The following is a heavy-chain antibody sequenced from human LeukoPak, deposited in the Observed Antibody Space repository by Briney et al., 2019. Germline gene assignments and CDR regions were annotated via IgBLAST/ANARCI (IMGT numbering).Heavy chain of an antibody. CDR2: ISGSGGST. CDR1: GFTFSSYA. V-gene: IGHV3-23*01. D-gene: IGHD6-13*01. Sequence: GGSLRLSCAASGFTFSSYAMSWVRQAPGKGLEWVSAISGSGGSTYYAESVKGRFTISRDNSKNTLYLQMNSLRAEDTAVYYGAKVRAAGTEFDYWGQGTLVTVSS. CDR3: AKVRAAGTEFDY. J-gene: IGHJ4*02.